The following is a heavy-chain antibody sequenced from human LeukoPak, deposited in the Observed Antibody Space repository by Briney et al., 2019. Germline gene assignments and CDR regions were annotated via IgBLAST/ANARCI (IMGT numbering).Heavy chain of an antibody. Sequence: PGGSLRLSCAASGFTFSSYGMHWVRQAPGKGLEWVAVISYDGSNKYYADSVKGRFTISRDNSKNTLYLQMNSLRAEDTAVYYCARGGDYFDYWGQGTLVTVSS. CDR1: GFTFSSYG. V-gene: IGHV3-30*03. J-gene: IGHJ4*02. D-gene: IGHD1-26*01. CDR2: ISYDGSNK. CDR3: ARGGDYFDY.